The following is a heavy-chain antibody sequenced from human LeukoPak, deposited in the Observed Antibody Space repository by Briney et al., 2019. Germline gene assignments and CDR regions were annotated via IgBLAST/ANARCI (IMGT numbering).Heavy chain of an antibody. J-gene: IGHJ4*02. CDR3: ARVGISGSYYGY. Sequence: ASVKVSCKASGGTFSSYAISWVRQAPGQGLEWMGGIIPIFGTANYAQKFQGRVTITTDESTSTAYVELSSLRSEDTAVYYCARVGISGSYYGYWGQGTLVTVSS. CDR1: GGTFSSYA. CDR2: IIPIFGTA. D-gene: IGHD1-26*01. V-gene: IGHV1-69*05.